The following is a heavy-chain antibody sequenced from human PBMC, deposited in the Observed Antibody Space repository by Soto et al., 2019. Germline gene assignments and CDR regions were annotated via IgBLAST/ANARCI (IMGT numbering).Heavy chain of an antibody. V-gene: IGHV4-34*01. CDR1: GGSFSGYY. Sequence: KPSETLSLTCAVYGGSFSGYYWSWIRQPPGKGLEWIGEINHGGSTNYNPSLKSRVTISVDTSKNQFSLKLSSVTAADTAVYYCARVLLGRGLRYFDWFPMDVWGQGTTVTVSS. J-gene: IGHJ6*02. D-gene: IGHD3-9*01. CDR3: ARVLLGRGLRYFDWFPMDV. CDR2: INHGGST.